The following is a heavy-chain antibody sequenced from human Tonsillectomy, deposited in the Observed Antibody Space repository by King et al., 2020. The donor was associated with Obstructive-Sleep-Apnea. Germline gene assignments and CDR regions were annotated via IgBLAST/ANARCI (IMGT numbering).Heavy chain of an antibody. CDR2: INHSGST. CDR3: ARGGWGSSWPFDY. V-gene: IGHV4-34*01. Sequence: VQLQQWGAGLLKPSETLSLTCAVYGGSFSGYYWSWIRQPPGKGLEWIGEINHSGSTNYNPSLKSRVTISLDTSKNQFSRELSSVTAADTAVYYCARGGWGSSWPFDYWGQGTLVTVSS. D-gene: IGHD6-13*01. CDR1: GGSFSGYY. J-gene: IGHJ4*02.